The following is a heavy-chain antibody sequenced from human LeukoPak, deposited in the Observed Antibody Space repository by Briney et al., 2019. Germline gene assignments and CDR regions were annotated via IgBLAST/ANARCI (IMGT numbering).Heavy chain of an antibody. V-gene: IGHV3-23*01. CDR2: ISGSGGST. CDR1: GFTFSSYG. J-gene: IGHJ3*02. Sequence: GGSLRLSCAASGFTFSSYGMSWVRQAPGKGLEWVSAISGSGGSTYYADSVKGRFTISRDNSKNTLYLQMNSLRAEDTAVYYCARAPLSGSYARGLTFDIWGQGTMVTVSS. D-gene: IGHD1-26*01. CDR3: ARAPLSGSYARGLTFDI.